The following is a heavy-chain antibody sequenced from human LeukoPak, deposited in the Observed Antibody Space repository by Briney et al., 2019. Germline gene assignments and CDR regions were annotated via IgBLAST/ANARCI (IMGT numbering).Heavy chain of an antibody. D-gene: IGHD6-19*01. V-gene: IGHV3-48*03. J-gene: IGHJ3*02. CDR1: GFTFSSYE. CDR2: ISSSGSTI. Sequence: PGGSLRLSCAASGFTFSSYEMNWVRQAPGKGLEWVSYISSSGSTIYYADSVKGRFTISRDNAKNSLYLQMNSLRAEDTAVYYCARDHSSGWPYDAFDIWGQGTMVTVSS. CDR3: ARDHSSGWPYDAFDI.